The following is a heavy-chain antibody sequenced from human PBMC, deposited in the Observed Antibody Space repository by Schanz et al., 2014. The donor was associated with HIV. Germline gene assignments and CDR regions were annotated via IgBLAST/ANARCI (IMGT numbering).Heavy chain of an antibody. CDR1: GGTFSIYA. J-gene: IGHJ5*02. V-gene: IGHV1-69*01. Sequence: QVQLVQSGAEVKKPGSSVKVSCKASGGTFSIYAISWVRQAPGHGPEWMGGIIPILGTTNYAQSLRGRVAITADGSTTTAYMELTSLRYEDTAVYYCARGANGSGGSCPPRWFDPWGQGTLVTVSS. D-gene: IGHD2-15*01. CDR3: ARGANGSGGSCPPRWFDP. CDR2: IIPILGTT.